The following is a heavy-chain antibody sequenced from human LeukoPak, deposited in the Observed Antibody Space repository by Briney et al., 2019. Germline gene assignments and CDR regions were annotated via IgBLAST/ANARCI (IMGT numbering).Heavy chain of an antibody. J-gene: IGHJ3*02. CDR3: AGYVWGSYRYSGAFDI. V-gene: IGHV4-34*01. CDR1: GGSFSGYY. D-gene: IGHD3-16*02. CDR2: INHSGST. Sequence: SETLSLTCAVYGGSFSGYYWSWIRQPPGKGLEWIGEINHSGSTNYNPSLKSRVTISVDTSKNQFSLKLSSVTAADTAVYYCAGYVWGSYRYSGAFDIWGQGTMVTVSS.